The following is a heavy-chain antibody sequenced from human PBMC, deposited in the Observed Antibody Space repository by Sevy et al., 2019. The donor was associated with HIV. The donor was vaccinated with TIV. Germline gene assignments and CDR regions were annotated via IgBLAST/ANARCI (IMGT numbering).Heavy chain of an antibody. CDR2: IRFDGSIK. CDR3: AKVLHIVEIPAAIDYYYGMDV. Sequence: GGSLRLSCAASGFIFSSFGMHWVRQAPGKGLEWVAFIRFDGSIKYYTDSVKGRLTISRDNSKNTLYLRMNSLRAEDTAVYFCAKVLHIVEIPAAIDYYYGMDVWGQGTTVTVSS. J-gene: IGHJ6*02. CDR1: GFIFSSFG. V-gene: IGHV3-30*02. D-gene: IGHD2-2*01.